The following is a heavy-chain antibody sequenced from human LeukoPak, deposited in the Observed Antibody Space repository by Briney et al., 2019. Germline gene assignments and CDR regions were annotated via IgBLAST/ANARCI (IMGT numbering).Heavy chain of an antibody. D-gene: IGHD5-18*01. CDR1: GYTFSSYG. Sequence: ASVKVSCKASGYTFSSYGISWVRQAPGQGLEWMGWISAYNGNTNYAQKLQGRVTMTTVTSTSTAYMELRSLRSDDTAVYYCARETDTAMVPHYWGQGTLVTVSS. CDR3: ARETDTAMVPHY. V-gene: IGHV1-18*01. CDR2: ISAYNGNT. J-gene: IGHJ4*02.